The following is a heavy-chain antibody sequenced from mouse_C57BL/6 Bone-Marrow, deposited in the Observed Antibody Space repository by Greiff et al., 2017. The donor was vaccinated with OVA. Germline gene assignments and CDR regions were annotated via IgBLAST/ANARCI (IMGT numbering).Heavy chain of an antibody. CDR1: GYAFTNYL. D-gene: IGHD1-1*01. J-gene: IGHJ1*03. CDR2: INPGSGGT. CDR3: ARVYGSSYWYFDV. V-gene: IGHV1-54*01. Sequence: VQLQQSGAELVRPGTSVKVSCKASGYAFTNYLIEWVKQRPGQGLEWIGVINPGSGGTNYNEKFKGKGTLTADKSSSTAYMQLSSLTSEDSAVYFCARVYGSSYWYFDVWGTGTTVTVSS.